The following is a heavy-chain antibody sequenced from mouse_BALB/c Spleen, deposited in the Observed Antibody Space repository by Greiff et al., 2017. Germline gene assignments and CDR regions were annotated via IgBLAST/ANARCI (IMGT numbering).Heavy chain of an antibody. CDR2: IYPGDGDT. V-gene: IGHV1-80*01. CDR3: ARSDYGSSYAGYFDV. Sequence: VKLVESGAELVRPGSSVKISCKASGYAFSSYWMNWVKQRPGQGLEWIGQIYPGDGDTNYNGKFKGKATLTADKSSSTAYMQLSSLTSEDSAVYFCARSDYGSSYAGYFDVWGAGTTVTVSS. CDR1: GYAFSSYW. J-gene: IGHJ1*01. D-gene: IGHD1-1*01.